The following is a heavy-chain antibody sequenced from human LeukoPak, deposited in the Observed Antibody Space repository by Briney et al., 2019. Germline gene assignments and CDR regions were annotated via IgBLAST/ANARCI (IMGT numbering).Heavy chain of an antibody. D-gene: IGHD6-19*01. V-gene: IGHV4-59*08. CDR1: DGSISSYN. CDR3: ARQSGWSRMPNL. Sequence: SETLSLTCTVSDGSISSYNWSCMRQPPGKGLVWSVYIYYSRSTNYNPSLKSRVTISVDTSKNQSSLKLSSVTAADTAVYYCARQSGWSRMPNLWGQGTLVTVSS. CDR2: IYYSRST. J-gene: IGHJ5*02.